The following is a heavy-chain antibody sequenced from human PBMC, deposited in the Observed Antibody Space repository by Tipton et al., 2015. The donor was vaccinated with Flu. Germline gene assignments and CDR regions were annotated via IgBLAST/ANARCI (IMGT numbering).Heavy chain of an antibody. CDR1: GYSISRGYY. Sequence: PGLVKPSETLSLTCAVSGYSISRGYYWGWIRQPPGKGLEWIGSIYHNGDIHFNPSLKSRVSISVDTSNNRFSLNLTSVTAADAAVYYCAGAEIGDFDYWGQGTLVTVSS. J-gene: IGHJ4*02. D-gene: IGHD2/OR15-2a*01. V-gene: IGHV4-38-2*01. CDR3: AGAEIGDFDY. CDR2: IYHNGDI.